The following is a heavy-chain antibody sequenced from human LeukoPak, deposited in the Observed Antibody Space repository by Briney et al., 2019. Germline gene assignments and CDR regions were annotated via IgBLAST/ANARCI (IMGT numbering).Heavy chain of an antibody. V-gene: IGHV1-2*02. Sequence: ASVKVSCKASGDTFTGYYMHWVRQAPGQGLEWMGWINPNSGGTNYAQKFQGRVTMTRDTSISTAYMELSRLRSDDTAVYYCARPYSAVIYYFDYWGQGTLVTVSS. J-gene: IGHJ4*02. D-gene: IGHD6-13*01. CDR3: ARPYSAVIYYFDY. CDR1: GDTFTGYY. CDR2: INPNSGGT.